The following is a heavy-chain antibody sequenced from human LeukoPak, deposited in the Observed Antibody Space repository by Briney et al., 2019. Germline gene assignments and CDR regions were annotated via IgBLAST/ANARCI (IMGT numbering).Heavy chain of an antibody. Sequence: TGGSLRLSCAVSGFTINTYTLTWVRQAPGKRPEWLSAITGGDGATYYADSVRGRFTISRDNSRNTLYLQMSGLRAEDTAVYYWARDRSTDAISEYWGQGTLVAVSS. CDR3: ARDRSTDAISEY. D-gene: IGHD1-1*01. J-gene: IGHJ4*02. V-gene: IGHV3-23*01. CDR2: ITGGDGAT. CDR1: GFTINTYT.